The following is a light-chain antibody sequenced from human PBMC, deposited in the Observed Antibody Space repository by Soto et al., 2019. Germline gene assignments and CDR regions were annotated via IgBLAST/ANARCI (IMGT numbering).Light chain of an antibody. J-gene: IGKJ2*01. CDR3: QQRSNWPPVT. CDR1: QSVSIY. Sequence: EIVLTQSPATLSLSPGERDTLSCRASQSVSIYLAWYQQKPGQAPRLLIYDASNRATGIPARFSGSGSETDFTLTISSLEPEDFAVYYCQQRSNWPPVTFGQGTKLEIK. V-gene: IGKV3-11*01. CDR2: DAS.